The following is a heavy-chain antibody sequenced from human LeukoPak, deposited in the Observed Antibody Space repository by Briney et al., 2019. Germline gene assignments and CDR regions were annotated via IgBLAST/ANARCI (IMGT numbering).Heavy chain of an antibody. D-gene: IGHD3-22*01. V-gene: IGHV3-23*01. CDR2: ISGSGGST. CDR1: GFTFSSYA. J-gene: IGHJ4*02. Sequence: GGSLRLSCAASGFTFSSYAMSWVRQAPGKGLEWVSAISGSGGSTYYADSVKGRFTIPRNNSKNTLYLQMNSLRAEDTAVYYCAKLEYFYDPPFYWGQGTLVTVSS. CDR3: AKLEYFYDPPFY.